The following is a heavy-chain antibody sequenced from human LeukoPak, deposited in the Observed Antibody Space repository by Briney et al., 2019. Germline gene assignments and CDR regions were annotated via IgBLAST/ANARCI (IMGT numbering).Heavy chain of an antibody. Sequence: GGSLRLSCAASGLTFSRSWMHWVRQAPGKGLVWVSRINSDGSSTNYADSVKGRFTISRDNAKNTLYLQMNSLRAEDTAVHYCARAEIYYYGSGSPDYWGQGTLVTVSS. CDR3: ARAEIYYYGSGSPDY. J-gene: IGHJ4*02. V-gene: IGHV3-74*01. CDR1: GLTFSRSW. D-gene: IGHD3-10*01. CDR2: INSDGSST.